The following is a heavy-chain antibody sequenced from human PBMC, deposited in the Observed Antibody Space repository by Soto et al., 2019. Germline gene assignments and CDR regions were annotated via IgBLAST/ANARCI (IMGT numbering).Heavy chain of an antibody. D-gene: IGHD3-16*01. V-gene: IGHV3-15*07. J-gene: IGHJ4*02. Sequence: VGSLRHSCTASGFTCINAWMSWVRQATGKGLEWVGRIKSKTDGGTTDYAAPVKGRFTISRDDSKNTLYLQMNSLKTEDTAVYYCTTDRSAMGEPPGGFGYWGQGTLVTVSS. CDR2: IKSKTDGGTT. CDR3: TTDRSAMGEPPGGFGY. CDR1: GFTCINAW.